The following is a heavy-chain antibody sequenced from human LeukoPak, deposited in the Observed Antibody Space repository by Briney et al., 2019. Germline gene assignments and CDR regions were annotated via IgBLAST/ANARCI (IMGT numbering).Heavy chain of an antibody. D-gene: IGHD3-10*01. CDR2: IYTSGST. V-gene: IGHV4-4*07. J-gene: IGHJ4*02. Sequence: PSETLSLTCAVYGGSFSGYYWSWIRQPAGKGLEWIGRIYTSGSTNYNPALKSRVTMSVDTSKNQYSLKLSSVTAADTAVYYCARDFSGSSSDYWGQGTLVTVSS. CDR1: GGSFSGYY. CDR3: ARDFSGSSSDY.